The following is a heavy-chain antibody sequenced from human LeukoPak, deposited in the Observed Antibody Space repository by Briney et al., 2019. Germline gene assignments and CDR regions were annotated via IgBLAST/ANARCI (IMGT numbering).Heavy chain of an antibody. V-gene: IGHV4-39*01. CDR3: AIRLSGYDLPPDY. J-gene: IGHJ4*02. Sequence: SETLSLTCTVSGGSISSSGYYWGWIRQPPGKGLEWIGSIYYSGSTYYNPSLKSPVTISVDTSKNQFSLKLSSVTAADTAVYYCAIRLSGYDLPPDYWGQGTLVTVSS. D-gene: IGHD5-12*01. CDR2: IYYSGST. CDR1: GGSISSSGYY.